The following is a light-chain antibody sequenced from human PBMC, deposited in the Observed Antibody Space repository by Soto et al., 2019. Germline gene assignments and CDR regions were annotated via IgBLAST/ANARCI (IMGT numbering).Light chain of an antibody. Sequence: EIVLTQSPGTLSLSPGERATLSCRASQSVSRSYLAWYQQKPGQAPRLLIYGASRRATGIPDRFSGSGSETDFTLTISRLEPEDFAVYYCQQYGISFLLTFGGGTKVEIK. CDR3: QQYGISFLLT. CDR2: GAS. J-gene: IGKJ4*01. V-gene: IGKV3-20*01. CDR1: QSVSRSY.